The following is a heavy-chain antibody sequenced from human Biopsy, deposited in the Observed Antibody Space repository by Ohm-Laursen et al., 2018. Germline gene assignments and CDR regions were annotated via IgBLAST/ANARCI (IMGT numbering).Heavy chain of an antibody. CDR2: IYHTGST. V-gene: IGHV4-31*03. CDR3: ARADMVTTIVDY. Sequence: QTLSLTCTVSGDSISSGGNYWSWIRRFPGKGLEWIAYIYHTGSTYYNPSLKSRLSIAIDTSKNQFSVSLRSVTAADTAVYYCARADMVTTIVDYWGQGTLVTVSS. D-gene: IGHD5-12*01. CDR1: GDSISSGGNY. J-gene: IGHJ4*02.